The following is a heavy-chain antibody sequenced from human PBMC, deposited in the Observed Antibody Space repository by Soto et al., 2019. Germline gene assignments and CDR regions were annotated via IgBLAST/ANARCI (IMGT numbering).Heavy chain of an antibody. Sequence: EVQLVESGXDXXXXGXSLXXSXXXXXFAXNXXXXXXVRXVPGKGLEWVGRIRSKAHGGTTDFAALVRGRFAISRDDSSNLVYMEMNNLNTDDTGVYYCTTDSYSSKTVVRFDYWGHGTLVTVSS. J-gene: IGHJ4*01. CDR3: TTDSYSSKTVVRFDY. CDR1: XFAXNXXX. D-gene: IGHD2-2*01. CDR2: IRSKAHGGTT. V-gene: IGHV3-15*07.